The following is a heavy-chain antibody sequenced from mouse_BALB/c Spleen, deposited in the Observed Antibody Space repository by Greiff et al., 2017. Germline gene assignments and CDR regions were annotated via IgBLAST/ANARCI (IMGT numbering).Heavy chain of an antibody. CDR1: GYAFSSYW. J-gene: IGHJ3*01. CDR3: ARSGVPAY. Sequence: QVQLQQSGAELVRPGSSVKISCKASGYAFSSYWMNWVKQRPGQGLEWIGQIYPGDGDTNYNGKFKGKATLTADKSSSTAYMQLSSLTSEDSAVYFCARSGVPAYWGQGTLVTVS. V-gene: IGHV1-80*01. CDR2: IYPGDGDT.